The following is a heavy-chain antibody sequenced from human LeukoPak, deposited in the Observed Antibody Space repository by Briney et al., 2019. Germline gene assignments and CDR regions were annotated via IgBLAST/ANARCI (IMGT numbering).Heavy chain of an antibody. CDR1: GGSISSYY. CDR2: IYYSGST. D-gene: IGHD6-13*01. V-gene: IGHV4-59*08. J-gene: IGHJ6*03. Sequence: SETLSLTCTVSGGSISSYYWSWIRQTPGKGLEWIGYIYYSGSTNYNPSLKSRVTISVDTSKNQFSLKLSSVTAADTAVYYCARLGQQLSYYMDVWGKGTTVTVSS. CDR3: ARLGQQLSYYMDV.